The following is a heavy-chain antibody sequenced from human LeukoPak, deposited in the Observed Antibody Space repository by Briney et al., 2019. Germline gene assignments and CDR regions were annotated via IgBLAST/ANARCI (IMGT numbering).Heavy chain of an antibody. CDR1: GFTFSSYA. CDR2: ISGSGGST. J-gene: IGHJ3*02. V-gene: IGHV3-23*01. D-gene: IGHD1-26*01. Sequence: PGGSLRLSCAASGFTFSSYAMSWVRQAPGKGLEWVSAISGSGGSTYYADSVKGRFTISRHNSKNTLYLQMKSLRAEDTAVYYCAKVGGAYLGAFDIWGQGTMVTVSS. CDR3: AKVGGAYLGAFDI.